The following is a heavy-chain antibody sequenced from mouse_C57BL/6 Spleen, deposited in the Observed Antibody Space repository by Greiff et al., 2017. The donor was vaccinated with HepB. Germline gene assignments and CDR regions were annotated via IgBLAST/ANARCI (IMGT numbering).Heavy chain of an antibody. CDR2: IDPSDSYT. D-gene: IGHD1-3*01. CDR1: GYTFTSYW. V-gene: IGHV1-50*01. CDR3: ARVWKWGAMDY. Sequence: QVHVKQPGAELVKPGASVKLSCKASGYTFTSYWMQWVKQRPGQGLEWIGEIDPSDSYTNYNQKFKGKATLTVDTSSSTAYMQLSSLTSEDSAVYYCARVWKWGAMDYWGQGTSVTVSS. J-gene: IGHJ4*01.